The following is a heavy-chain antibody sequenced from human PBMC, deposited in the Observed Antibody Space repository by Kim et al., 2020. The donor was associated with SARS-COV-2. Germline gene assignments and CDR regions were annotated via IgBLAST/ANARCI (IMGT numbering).Heavy chain of an antibody. CDR3: ARDIAVAEGLGGY. V-gene: IGHV3-33*01. CDR2: IWYDGSNK. Sequence: GRSLRLSCAASGFTFSSYGMHWVRQAPGKGLEWVAVIWYDGSNKYYADSVKGRFTISRDNSKNTLYLQMNSLRAEDTAVYYCARDIAVAEGLGGYWGQGTLVTVSS. D-gene: IGHD6-19*01. J-gene: IGHJ4*02. CDR1: GFTFSSYG.